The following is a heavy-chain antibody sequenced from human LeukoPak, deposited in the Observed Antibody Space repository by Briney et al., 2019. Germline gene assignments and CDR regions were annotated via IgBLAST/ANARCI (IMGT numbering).Heavy chain of an antibody. J-gene: IGHJ4*02. V-gene: IGHV3-30*18. Sequence: GRSLRLSCAASGFTFSSYGMHWVRQAPGKGLEWVAVISYDGSNKHYADSVKGRFTISRDNSKNTLYLQMNSLRAEDTAVYYCAKDSSSSLYYFDYWGQGTLVTVSS. CDR3: AKDSSSSLYYFDY. D-gene: IGHD6-13*01. CDR2: ISYDGSNK. CDR1: GFTFSSYG.